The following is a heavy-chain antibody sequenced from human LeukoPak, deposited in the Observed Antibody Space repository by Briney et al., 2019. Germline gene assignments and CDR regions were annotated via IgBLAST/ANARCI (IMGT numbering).Heavy chain of an antibody. J-gene: IGHJ3*02. CDR3: ATQWSVTKTRLFAI. CDR2: LYSTGTT. CDR1: GDFISSSFF. D-gene: IGHD2-15*01. V-gene: IGHV4-38-2*02. Sequence: SETPSLTCTVSGDFISSSFFWVWLRQTPGNGLQWMHMLYSTGTTHSNPSLAARVTIPIDSSKNQLSLKLRSVTAADTAVYYCATQWSVTKTRLFAIWGQGSRVTVSS.